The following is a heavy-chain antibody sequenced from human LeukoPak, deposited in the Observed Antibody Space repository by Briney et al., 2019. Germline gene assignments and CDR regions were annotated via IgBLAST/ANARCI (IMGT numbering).Heavy chain of an antibody. Sequence: PSGTLSLTCAVSGVSISSPNWWSWVRQSPEKGLEGIGEIYDTGPITYNVYLKNRVKISVAESANHLSLKLNSVTGADTAVYYCATIVAYSDVRTRTTGSYFGHWGQGALVTVSS. J-gene: IGHJ4*02. D-gene: IGHD3-3*01. CDR2: IYDTGPI. CDR1: GVSISSPNW. V-gene: IGHV4-4*02. CDR3: ATIVAYSDVRTRTTGSYFGH.